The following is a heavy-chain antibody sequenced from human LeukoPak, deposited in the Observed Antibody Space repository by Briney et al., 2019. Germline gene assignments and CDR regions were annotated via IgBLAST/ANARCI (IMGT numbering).Heavy chain of an antibody. CDR2: IYPGDSDT. Sequence: GESLKISCKGSGYSFTSYRIGWGRQMPGKGLEWMGIIYPGDSDTRYRPSFQGQVTISADKPISTAYLQWSSLKASDTAMYYCARRGQRDYFDYWGQGTLVTVSS. CDR3: ARRGQRDYFDY. CDR1: GYSFTSYR. V-gene: IGHV5-51*01. J-gene: IGHJ4*02.